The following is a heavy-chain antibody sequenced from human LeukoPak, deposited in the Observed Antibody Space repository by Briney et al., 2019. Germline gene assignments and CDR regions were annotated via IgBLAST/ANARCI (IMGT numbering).Heavy chain of an antibody. D-gene: IGHD4-17*01. J-gene: IGHJ3*02. V-gene: IGHV4-59*01. CDR3: ARELRSLVGGDAFDI. CDR1: GGSISSYY. Sequence: PSETLSLTCTVSGGSISSYYWSWIRQPPGKGLEWIGYIYYSGSTNYNPYLKSRVTISVDTSKNQFSLKLSSVTAADTAVYYCARELRSLVGGDAFDIWGQGTMVTVSS. CDR2: IYYSGST.